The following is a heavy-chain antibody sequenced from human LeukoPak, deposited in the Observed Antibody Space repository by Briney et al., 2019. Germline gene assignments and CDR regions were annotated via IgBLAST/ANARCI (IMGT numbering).Heavy chain of an antibody. J-gene: IGHJ6*04. D-gene: IGHD2-2*01. V-gene: IGHV3-23*01. CDR2: ISHNSGSA. Sequence: GGSLRLSCAASGFTFTNYALSWVRQAPGKGLEWVSGISHNSGSAYYADSVKGRFTISRDNSNNTLYLQMHNLRAEDTAVYFCAKSTSRYYYYYGMDVWGKGTTVTVSS. CDR3: AKSTSRYYYYYGMDV. CDR1: GFTFTNYA.